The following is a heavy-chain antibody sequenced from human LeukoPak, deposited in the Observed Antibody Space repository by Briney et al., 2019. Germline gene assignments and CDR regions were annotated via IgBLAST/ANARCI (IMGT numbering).Heavy chain of an antibody. D-gene: IGHD1-26*01. CDR1: GYSISSGYY. J-gene: IGHJ4*02. V-gene: IGHV4-38-2*01. CDR2: IYHSGST. CDR3: ARHSSGSYYAYFDY. Sequence: SETLSLTCAVSGYSISSGYYWGWIRQPPGKGLEWVGSIYHSGSTYYNPSLKSRVTISVDTSKNQFSLKLSSVTAADTAGYYCARHSSGSYYAYFDYWGQGTMVTVSS.